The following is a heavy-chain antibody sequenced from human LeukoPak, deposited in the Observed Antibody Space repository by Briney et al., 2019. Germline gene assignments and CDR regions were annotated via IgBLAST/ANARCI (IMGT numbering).Heavy chain of an antibody. CDR3: ALIVVVPAAMENWFDP. Sequence: ASVKVSCKASGYTFTSYGISWVRQAPGQGLEWMGWISAYNGNTNYAQKLQGRVTMTTDTSTSTAYMELRSLRSDDTAVYYCALIVVVPAAMENWFDPRGQGTLVTVSS. CDR2: ISAYNGNT. J-gene: IGHJ5*02. D-gene: IGHD2-2*01. V-gene: IGHV1-18*01. CDR1: GYTFTSYG.